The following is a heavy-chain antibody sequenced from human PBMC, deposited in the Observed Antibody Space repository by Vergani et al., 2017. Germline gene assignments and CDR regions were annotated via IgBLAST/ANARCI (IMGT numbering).Heavy chain of an antibody. J-gene: IGHJ6*03. CDR3: AREYCTSIICFQHYNYMDV. CDR2: LSGSSAYI. CDR1: GFTFSHYS. V-gene: IGHV3-21*01. D-gene: IGHD2-2*01. Sequence: EVQMVESGGGLVKPGGSLRLSCVASGFTFSHYSMNWVRQAPGKGLEWVSSLSGSSAYIYYADSVKGRFTISRDNAENSLYLQMNSLRAEDTAVYYCAREYCTSIICFQHYNYMDVWGKGTTVTVSS.